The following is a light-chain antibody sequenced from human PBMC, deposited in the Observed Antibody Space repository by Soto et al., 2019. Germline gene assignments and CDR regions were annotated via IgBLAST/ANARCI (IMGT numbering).Light chain of an antibody. CDR2: LGS. Sequence: DIVMTQSPLSLPVTPGAPSSISCSSSQSLLHSNGYNYLDWYLQKPGQSPQLLLYLGSNRDAGVPDRCSGSGSGADFTLKISRVEAEDLGVYDFMHAHPTHTVGQGSKLVS. CDR1: QSLLHSNGYNY. CDR3: MHAHPTHT. J-gene: IGKJ2*01. V-gene: IGKV2-28*01.